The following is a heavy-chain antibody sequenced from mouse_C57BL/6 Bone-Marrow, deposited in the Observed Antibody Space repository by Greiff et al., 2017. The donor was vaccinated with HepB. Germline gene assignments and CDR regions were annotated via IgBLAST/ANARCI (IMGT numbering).Heavy chain of an antibody. J-gene: IGHJ3*01. V-gene: IGHV1-81*01. Sequence: VQLQQSGAELARPGASVKLSCKASGYTFTSYGISWVKQRTGQGLEWIGEIYPRSGNTYYNEKFKGKATLTADKSSSTAYMELRSLISEDSAVYFCARGYPWFAYWGQGTLVTVSA. CDR1: GYTFTSYG. CDR3: ARGYPWFAY. D-gene: IGHD2-14*01. CDR2: IYPRSGNT.